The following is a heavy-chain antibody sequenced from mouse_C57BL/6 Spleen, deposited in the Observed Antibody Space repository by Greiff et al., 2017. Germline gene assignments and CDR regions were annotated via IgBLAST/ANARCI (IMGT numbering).Heavy chain of an antibody. CDR3: AREANYYGSFAY. Sequence: VQLQQSGAELVKPGASVKLSCKASGYTFTSYWMHWVKQRPGQGLEWIGMIHPNSGSTNYNEKFKSKATLTVDKSSSTAYMQLSSLTSEDSAVYYCAREANYYGSFAYWGQGTLVTVSA. CDR1: GYTFTSYW. J-gene: IGHJ3*01. V-gene: IGHV1-64*01. CDR2: IHPNSGST. D-gene: IGHD1-1*01.